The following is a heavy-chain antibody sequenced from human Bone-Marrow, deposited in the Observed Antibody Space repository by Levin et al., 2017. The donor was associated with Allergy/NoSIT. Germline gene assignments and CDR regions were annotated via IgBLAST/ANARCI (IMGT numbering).Heavy chain of an antibody. CDR1: GGSISRSNW. CDR3: VQNGYYTFEI. V-gene: IGHV4-4*02. D-gene: IGHD3-3*01. Sequence: PSQTLSLPCGVSGGSISRSNWWSWVRQPPGKGLEWIGEIYLGGRTNYNPSLKSRVAISIDKPENQFSLKLSSVTAADTAVYYCVQNGYYTFEIWGQGTLVTVSS. J-gene: IGHJ3*02. CDR2: IYLGGRT.